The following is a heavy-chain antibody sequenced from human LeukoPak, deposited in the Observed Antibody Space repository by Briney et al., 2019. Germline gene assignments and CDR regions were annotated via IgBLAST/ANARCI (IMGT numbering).Heavy chain of an antibody. D-gene: IGHD5-18*01. CDR1: GFTFSSYG. J-gene: IGHJ6*02. CDR2: VSNSDSAT. V-gene: IGHV3-48*01. Sequence: GGSLRLSCTASGFTFSSYGMHWVRQAPGKGLEWVSFVSNSDSATYYAVSVKGRFIISRDNAKNSLYLQMNSLRAEDTAVYYCARGYRYGMDVWGQGTTVTVS. CDR3: ARGYRYGMDV.